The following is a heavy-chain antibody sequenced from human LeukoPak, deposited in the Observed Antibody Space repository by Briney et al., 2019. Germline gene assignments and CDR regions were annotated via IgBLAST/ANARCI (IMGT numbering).Heavy chain of an antibody. Sequence: GGSLRLSCAVSRLTINNAWMNWVRQAPGKGLEWVGRIKSRTDGGTTDYAAPVKVRFIISRDDPKNTLYLQMNSLKVEDTAVYFCATGRSDILTGFSNWGQGTLVTVSS. J-gene: IGHJ4*02. CDR3: ATGRSDILTGFSN. CDR2: IKSRTDGGTT. V-gene: IGHV3-15*07. D-gene: IGHD3-9*01. CDR1: RLTINNAW.